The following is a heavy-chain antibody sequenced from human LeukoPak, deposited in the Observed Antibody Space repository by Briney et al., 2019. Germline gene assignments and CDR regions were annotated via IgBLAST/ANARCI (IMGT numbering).Heavy chain of an antibody. J-gene: IGHJ4*02. V-gene: IGHV4-39*07. CDR3: ARISLTGYAPISGYFDY. CDR2: IYYSGST. D-gene: IGHD3-9*01. CDR1: GASISSSSYY. Sequence: SETLSLTCTVSGASISSSSYYWGWIRQPPGKGLEWIGSIYYSGSTYYNPSLKSRVTISVDTSKNQFSLKLSSVTAADTAVYYCARISLTGYAPISGYFDYWGQGTLVTVSS.